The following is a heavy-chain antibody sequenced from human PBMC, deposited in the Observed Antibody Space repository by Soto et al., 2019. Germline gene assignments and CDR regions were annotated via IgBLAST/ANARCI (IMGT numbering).Heavy chain of an antibody. Sequence: EVQLVESGGGFTQAGGSLRLSCAASGFKFSDYSFNWVRQGPGRGLEWIAFISTVPDITYYADSVKGRFDISRDNAENSVFLQMNSLRDEDTAVYYCAKDRWVTTRSFDFWGQGTLVAVS. D-gene: IGHD4-17*01. J-gene: IGHJ4*02. CDR2: ISTVPDIT. V-gene: IGHV3-48*02. CDR3: AKDRWVTTRSFDF. CDR1: GFKFSDYS.